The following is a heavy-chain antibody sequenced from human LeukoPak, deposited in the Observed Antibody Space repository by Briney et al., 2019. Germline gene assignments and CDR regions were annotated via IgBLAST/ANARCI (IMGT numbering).Heavy chain of an antibody. Sequence: PGGSLRLSCAASGFTFSSYWMHWVRQAPGKGLVWVSRIKTDGSSTDYADSVKGRFTISRDNAKNTLYLQMNSLRAEDTAVYYCARDAVDTANAVWGQGTTVTVSS. V-gene: IGHV3-74*01. CDR2: IKTDGSST. CDR3: ARDAVDTANAV. D-gene: IGHD5-18*01. J-gene: IGHJ6*02. CDR1: GFTFSSYW.